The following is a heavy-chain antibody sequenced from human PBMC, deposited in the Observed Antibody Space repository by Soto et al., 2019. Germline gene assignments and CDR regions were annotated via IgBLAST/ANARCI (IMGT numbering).Heavy chain of an antibody. D-gene: IGHD3-9*01. CDR3: ARQGYDILTGYHTPYYYFYYMDV. CDR2: IYYSGST. CDR1: GGSICSYY. J-gene: IGHJ6*03. Sequence: PSETPSLTCTVCGGSICSYYWSGIRQHPGKGLGWIGYIYYSGSTNYNPSLKSRVTISVDTSKNQFSLKLSSVTAADTAVYYCARQGYDILTGYHTPYYYFYYMDVWGKGTTVTVSS. V-gene: IGHV4-59*08.